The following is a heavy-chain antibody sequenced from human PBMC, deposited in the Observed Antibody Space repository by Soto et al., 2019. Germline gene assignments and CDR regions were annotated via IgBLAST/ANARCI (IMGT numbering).Heavy chain of an antibody. CDR2: INSDGSGT. J-gene: IGHJ6*02. CDR1: DFTFSRYW. Sequence: GGSLRLSCAAPDFTFSRYWMHWVRQAPGKGLVWVSRINSDGSGTTYADPVKGRFTISRDNAKNTLYLQMNSLRAEDTAVYYCARGRVYCSGSSCYNYGMDVWGQGTTGTVAS. V-gene: IGHV3-74*01. D-gene: IGHD2-2*02. CDR3: ARGRVYCSGSSCYNYGMDV.